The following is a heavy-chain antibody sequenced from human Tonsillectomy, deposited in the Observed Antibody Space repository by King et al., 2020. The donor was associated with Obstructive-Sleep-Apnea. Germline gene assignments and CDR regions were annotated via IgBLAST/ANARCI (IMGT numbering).Heavy chain of an antibody. CDR3: ARISRIAIFRVVKDYGWTS. CDR1: GFTFSDHA. CDR2: ITGNGADT. V-gene: IGHV3-23*04. D-gene: IGHD3-3*01. Sequence: EVQLVDSGGGLVQPGGSLRLSCAASGFTFSDHALSWVRQAPGKGLEWVSGITGNGADTYYANSVMGRFTISRDNSRNTVFLQMYSLRAEDTAVYYCARISRIAIFRVVKDYGWTSGAKGPRSPSP. J-gene: IGHJ6*02.